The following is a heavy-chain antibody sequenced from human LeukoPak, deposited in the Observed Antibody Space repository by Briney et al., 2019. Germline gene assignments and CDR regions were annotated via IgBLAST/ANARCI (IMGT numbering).Heavy chain of an antibody. CDR3: ARDVEGGYSRHPY. D-gene: IGHD5-18*01. J-gene: IGHJ4*02. CDR1: GFTFSSYW. CDR2: ISGSGGST. Sequence: GGSLRLSCAASGFTFSSYWMSWVRQAPGKGLEWVSAISGSGGSTYYADSVKGRFTISRDNSKNTLYLQMNSLRAEDTAVYFCARDVEGGYSRHPYWGQGTLVTVSS. V-gene: IGHV3-23*01.